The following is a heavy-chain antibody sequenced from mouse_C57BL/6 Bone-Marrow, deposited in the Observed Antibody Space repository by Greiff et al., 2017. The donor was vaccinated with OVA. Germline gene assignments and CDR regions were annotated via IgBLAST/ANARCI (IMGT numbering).Heavy chain of an antibody. CDR1: GFSLTSYG. V-gene: IGHV2-6*01. CDR3: ASDDYEGNWFAY. J-gene: IGHJ3*01. CDR2: IWGVGST. D-gene: IGHD2-4*01. Sequence: VKLVESGPGLVAPSQSLSITCTVSGFSLTSYGVDWVRQSPGKGLEWLGVIWGVGSTNYNSALKSRLSISKDNSKSQVFLKMNSLQTDDTAMYYCASDDYEGNWFAYWGQGTLVTVSA.